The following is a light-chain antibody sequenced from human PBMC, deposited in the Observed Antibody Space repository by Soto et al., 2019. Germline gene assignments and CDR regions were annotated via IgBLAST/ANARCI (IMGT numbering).Light chain of an antibody. V-gene: IGLV2-14*03. J-gene: IGLJ2*01. CDR3: TSWTTSTTMI. CDR2: DVN. Sequence: QSALTQPASVSGSPGQSITISCTGTSSDIGAYNFVSWYQQHPGKAPKLMLYDVNIRPSGVSNRFSGSKSGNTASLTISGLQAEEEADYYCTSWTTSTTMIFGGGTKLTV. CDR1: SSDIGAYNF.